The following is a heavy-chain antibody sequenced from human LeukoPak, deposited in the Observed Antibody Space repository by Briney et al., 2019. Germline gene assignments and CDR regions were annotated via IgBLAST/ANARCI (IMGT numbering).Heavy chain of an antibody. CDR1: GFTYSTYA. D-gene: IGHD2-15*01. J-gene: IGHJ4*02. CDR2: IKGGGGDP. Sequence: GGSLRLSCAASGFTYSTYAMGWVRQAPGKGQEWVSSIKGGGGDPFYADSVKGRFTISRDNSKNTLFLQLNSLRAEDSDVYYCAKGGHDFNPFYWWGQGTLVTVSS. CDR3: AKGGHDFNPFYW. V-gene: IGHV3-23*01.